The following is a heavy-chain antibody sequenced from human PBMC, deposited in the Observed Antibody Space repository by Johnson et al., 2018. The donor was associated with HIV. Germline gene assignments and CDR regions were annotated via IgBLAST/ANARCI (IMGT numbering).Heavy chain of an antibody. CDR1: GFTFSSYA. CDR3: ASQVRGLRLGVDAFYI. CDR2: ISGSGGST. Sequence: VQLVESGGGLVQPGGSLRLSCAASGFTFSSYAMSWVRQAPGKGLEWVSAISGSGGSTYYAESVKGRFTISRDNSKNTLYLQMNKLRAEDTAVYFCASQVRGLRLGVDAFYIWGQGTMVTVSS. V-gene: IGHV3-23*04. D-gene: IGHD3-16*01. J-gene: IGHJ3*02.